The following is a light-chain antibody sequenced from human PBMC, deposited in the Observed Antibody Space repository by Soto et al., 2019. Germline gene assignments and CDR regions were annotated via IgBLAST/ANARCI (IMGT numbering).Light chain of an antibody. Sequence: VMTQSPGTLSVSPGERATLSCRASQSVSSYLAWYQQKPGQAPRLLIYDTSNRATGIPARFSGSGSGTDFTLTISSLEPEDLAVYYCQQRSNWPGTFGQGTRLEIK. CDR3: QQRSNWPGT. CDR2: DTS. V-gene: IGKV3-11*01. CDR1: QSVSSY. J-gene: IGKJ5*01.